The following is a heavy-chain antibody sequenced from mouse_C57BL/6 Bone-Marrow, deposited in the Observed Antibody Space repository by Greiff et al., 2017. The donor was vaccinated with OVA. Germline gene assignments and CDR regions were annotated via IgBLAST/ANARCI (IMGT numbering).Heavy chain of an antibody. Sequence: LVESGGGLVKPGGSLKLSCAASGFTFSSYAMSWVRQTPEKRLEWVATISDGGSYTYYPDNVKGRFTISRDNAKNNLYLQMSHLKSEDTAMYYCASDYYGSSHYFDYWGQGTTLTVSS. V-gene: IGHV5-4*01. D-gene: IGHD1-1*01. J-gene: IGHJ2*01. CDR2: ISDGGSYT. CDR3: ASDYYGSSHYFDY. CDR1: GFTFSSYA.